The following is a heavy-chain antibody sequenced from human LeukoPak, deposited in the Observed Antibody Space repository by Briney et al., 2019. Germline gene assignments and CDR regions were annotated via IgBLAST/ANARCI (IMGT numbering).Heavy chain of an antibody. J-gene: IGHJ4*02. V-gene: IGHV3-48*01. D-gene: IGHD5-12*01. CDR3: AREEADSGYVD. CDR1: GFTFSSYG. CDR2: ISNSAI. Sequence: GGSLRLSCAASGFTFSSYGMNWVRQAPGKGLEWVSYISNSAILYADSVKGRFTISRDNARNSLYLQMNSLRAEDTAVYYCAREEADSGYVDWGQGTLVTVSS.